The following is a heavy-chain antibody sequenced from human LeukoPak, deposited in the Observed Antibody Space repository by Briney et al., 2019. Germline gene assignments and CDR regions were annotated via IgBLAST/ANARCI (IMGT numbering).Heavy chain of an antibody. Sequence: SETLSLTCTASGGSISSSSYYWGWIRQPPGKGLEWIGNIYYRGSTYYNPSLKSRVTISVDTSKNQFSLKLSSVTAADTAVYYCARRQLLDYWGQGTLVTVSS. CDR1: GGSISSSSYY. J-gene: IGHJ4*02. V-gene: IGHV4-39*01. D-gene: IGHD6-13*01. CDR2: IYYRGST. CDR3: ARRQLLDY.